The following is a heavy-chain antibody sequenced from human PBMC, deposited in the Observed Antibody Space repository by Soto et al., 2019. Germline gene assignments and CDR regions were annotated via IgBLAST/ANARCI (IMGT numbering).Heavy chain of an antibody. CDR3: ARVTGTYYGMDV. J-gene: IGHJ6*02. CDR1: GGSFSGYY. CDR2: INHSGST. Sequence: SETLSLTCAVYGGSFSGYYWSWIRQPPGKGLEWIGEINHSGSTNYNPSLKSRVTISVDTSKNQFSLKLSSVTAADTAVYYCARVTGTYYGMDVWGQGTTVTSP. D-gene: IGHD7-27*01. V-gene: IGHV4-34*01.